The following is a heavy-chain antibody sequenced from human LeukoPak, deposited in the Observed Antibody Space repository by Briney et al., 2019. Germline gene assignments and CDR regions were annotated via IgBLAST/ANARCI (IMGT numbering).Heavy chain of an antibody. D-gene: IGHD5-12*01. Sequence: GGSLRLSCAASGFTFGSYAMHWVRQAPGKGLEWVAVISYDGSNKYYADSVKGRFTISRDNSKNTLYLQMNSLRAEDTAVYYCARGWATGDYWGQGTLVTVSS. J-gene: IGHJ4*02. CDR1: GFTFGSYA. CDR3: ARGWATGDY. CDR2: ISYDGSNK. V-gene: IGHV3-30-3*01.